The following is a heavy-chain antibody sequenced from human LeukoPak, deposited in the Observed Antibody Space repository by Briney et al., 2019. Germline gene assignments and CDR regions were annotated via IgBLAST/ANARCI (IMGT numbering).Heavy chain of an antibody. CDR2: MYYGGSP. Sequence: PSETLSLTCSVSGGSFSICYWIWLRQPPGKGLEWIGYMYYGGSPNYNPSLKSRVITSLDTSKNQFSLKLNSVTTADTAVYYCVTGRYSYGWYDHWGQGILVTVSS. J-gene: IGHJ5*02. CDR3: VTGRYSYGWYDH. V-gene: IGHV4-59*13. D-gene: IGHD1-26*01. CDR1: GGSFSICY.